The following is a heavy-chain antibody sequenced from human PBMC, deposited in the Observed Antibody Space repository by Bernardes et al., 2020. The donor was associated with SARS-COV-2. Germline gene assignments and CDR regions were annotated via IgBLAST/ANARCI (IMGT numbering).Heavy chain of an antibody. CDR1: GFTFSSYA. D-gene: IGHD6-13*01. CDR2: ISGSGGST. CDR3: AKDKRVAAGQYGGFDY. Sequence: GGSLRLSCAASGFTFSSYAMRWVRQAPGKGLEWVSGISGSGGSTYYADSVKGRFTISRDNSKKTLYLQMNSLRAEDTAVYYCAKDKRVAAGQYGGFDYWGQGTLVTVSS. J-gene: IGHJ4*02. V-gene: IGHV3-23*01.